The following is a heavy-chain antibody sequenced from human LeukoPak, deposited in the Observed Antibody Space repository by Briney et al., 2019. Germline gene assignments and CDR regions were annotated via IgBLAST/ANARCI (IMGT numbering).Heavy chain of an antibody. CDR3: AKDVWQLRQWLAGGFDY. CDR2: IRYDGSNK. J-gene: IGHJ4*02. V-gene: IGHV3-30*02. Sequence: GGSLRLSCAASGFTFSSHGMHWVRQAPGKGLEWVAFIRYDGSNKYYADSVKGRFTISRDNSKNTLYLQMNSLRAEDTAVYYCAKDVWQLRQWLAGGFDYWGQGTLVTVSS. CDR1: GFTFSSHG. D-gene: IGHD6-19*01.